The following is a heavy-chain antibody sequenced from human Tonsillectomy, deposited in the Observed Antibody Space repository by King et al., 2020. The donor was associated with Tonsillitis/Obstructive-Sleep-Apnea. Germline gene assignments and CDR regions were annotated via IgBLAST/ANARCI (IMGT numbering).Heavy chain of an antibody. CDR3: AKDLFAFYDFWSGYYDY. J-gene: IGHJ4*02. D-gene: IGHD3-3*01. CDR2: IIWDGGST. V-gene: IGHV3-43*01. CDR1: GFTFYDYT. Sequence: VQLVESGGGVVQPGGSLRLSCAASGFTFYDYTMHWVRQAPGKGLEWVSLIIWDGGSTYYADSVKGRFTISRDNSKNSLYLQMNSLGTEDTALYYCAKDLFAFYDFWSGYYDYWGQGTLVTVSS.